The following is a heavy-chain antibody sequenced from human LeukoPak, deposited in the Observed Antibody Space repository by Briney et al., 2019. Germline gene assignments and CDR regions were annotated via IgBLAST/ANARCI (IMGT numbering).Heavy chain of an antibody. D-gene: IGHD2-15*01. CDR2: ISSSSSYT. CDR3: ARLWGYRSGGSCYSTPY. Sequence: GGSLRLSCAASGFTFSDYYMSWIRQAPGKGLEWVSYISSSSSYTNYADSVKGRFTISRDNAKNSLYLQMNSLRDEDTAVYYCARLWGYRSGGSCYSTPYWGQGTLVTVSS. CDR1: GFTFSDYY. V-gene: IGHV3-11*06. J-gene: IGHJ4*02.